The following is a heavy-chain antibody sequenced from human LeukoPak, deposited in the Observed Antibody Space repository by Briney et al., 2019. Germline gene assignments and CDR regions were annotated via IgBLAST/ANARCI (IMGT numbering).Heavy chain of an antibody. V-gene: IGHV4-59*01. Sequence: SETLSLTCTVSGGSISGSYWSWIRQAPGKGLEWIGYIYYSGATYYSPSLKSRITISVDTSQSQFSLKMNSVTAADTAVYFCARYDSSSAGFDFWGQGTLVTVSS. CDR2: IYYSGAT. D-gene: IGHD2-2*01. J-gene: IGHJ4*02. CDR3: ARYDSSSAGFDF. CDR1: GGSISGSY.